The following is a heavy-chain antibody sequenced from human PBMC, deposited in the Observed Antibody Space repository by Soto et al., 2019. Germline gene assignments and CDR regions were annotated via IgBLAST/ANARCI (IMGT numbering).Heavy chain of an antibody. D-gene: IGHD3-10*01. J-gene: IGHJ4*02. V-gene: IGHV1-18*01. CDR3: AREYGAGSRFDY. Sequence: QVQLVQSGAEVKKPGASVKVSCKASGYTFTSYGISWVRQAPGQGLEWMGWISAYNGNTNYAQKLQGRVTMTTDTSTRRTYMELMSTRSDDTAVYYYAREYGAGSRFDYWGQGTLVTVSS. CDR1: GYTFTSYG. CDR2: ISAYNGNT.